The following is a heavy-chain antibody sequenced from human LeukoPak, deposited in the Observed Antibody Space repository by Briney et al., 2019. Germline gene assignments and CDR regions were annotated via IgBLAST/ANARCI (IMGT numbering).Heavy chain of an antibody. CDR3: ARDVVLMVAGCLNYYGMDV. D-gene: IGHD2-8*01. J-gene: IGHJ6*02. Sequence: ASVKVSCKASGYTFTSYGISWVRQAPGQGLEWMGWISAYNGNTNYAQKLQGRVTMTTDTSTSTAYMELRSLRSVDTAVYYCARDVVLMVAGCLNYYGMDVWGQGTMVTVSS. V-gene: IGHV1-18*01. CDR1: GYTFTSYG. CDR2: ISAYNGNT.